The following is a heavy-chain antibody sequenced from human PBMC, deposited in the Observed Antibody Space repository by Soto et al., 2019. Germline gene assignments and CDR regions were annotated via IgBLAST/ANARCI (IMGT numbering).Heavy chain of an antibody. J-gene: IGHJ6*02. CDR2: AIPLLGTS. Sequence: VQVVQSGAEVKKPGSSVKVSCKASGDTFSTYAISWVRQAPGQGLEWMGGAIPLLGTSDNAQKFQGRVTITADKSTTTAYMELSSLTSEDTAVYYCARYGRYKSGGYYGMDVWGQGTTVIVTS. CDR3: ARYGRYKSGGYYGMDV. CDR1: GDTFSTYA. V-gene: IGHV1-69*06. D-gene: IGHD2-8*02.